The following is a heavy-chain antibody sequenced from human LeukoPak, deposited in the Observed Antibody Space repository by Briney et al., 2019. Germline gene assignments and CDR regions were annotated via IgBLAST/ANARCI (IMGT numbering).Heavy chain of an antibody. J-gene: IGHJ4*02. D-gene: IGHD3-22*01. V-gene: IGHV3-9*01. CDR1: GFTFSSYA. CDR2: VSWNSGSI. CDR3: AKDGSSGNAYYLDY. Sequence: GGSLRLSCAASGFTFSSYAIHWVRQAPGKGLEWASGVSWNSGSIAYADSVKGRFSISRDNAKNFLYLQMNSLRPEDTAVYFCAKDGSSGNAYYLDYWGQGTRVTVSS.